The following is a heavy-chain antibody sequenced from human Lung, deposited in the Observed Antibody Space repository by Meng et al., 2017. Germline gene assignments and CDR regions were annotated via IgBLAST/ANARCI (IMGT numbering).Heavy chain of an antibody. Sequence: VRVVESGGGLVQPGGSLRLPCAASGFTFSSYWMHWVRQAPGKGLVWVSRINSDGSSTSYADSVKGRFTISRDNAKNTLYLQMNSLKTEDTAVYYCSGHIDYWGQGTLVTVSS. CDR1: GFTFSSYW. J-gene: IGHJ4*02. CDR2: INSDGSST. V-gene: IGHV3-74*01. D-gene: IGHD5-12*01. CDR3: SGHIDY.